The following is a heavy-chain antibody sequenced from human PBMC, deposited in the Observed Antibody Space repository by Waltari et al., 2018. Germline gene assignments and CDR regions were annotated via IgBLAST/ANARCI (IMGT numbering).Heavy chain of an antibody. D-gene: IGHD2-2*01. CDR1: GGSISSSSYY. CDR2: IFYSGGT. J-gene: IGHJ4*02. Sequence: QLQLQESGPGLVKPSETLSLTCTVSGGSISSSSYYWGWIRQPPGKGLEWMGSIFYSGGTYYSWSLTGRVSMSVDTSKKQFSLKLSSVTAADTAVYYCARRLNHCSSTSCPFDYWGLGILVTVSS. V-gene: IGHV4-39*01. CDR3: ARRLNHCSSTSCPFDY.